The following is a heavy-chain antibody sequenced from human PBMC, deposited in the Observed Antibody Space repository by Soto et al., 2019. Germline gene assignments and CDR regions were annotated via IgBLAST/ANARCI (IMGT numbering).Heavy chain of an antibody. J-gene: IGHJ4*02. D-gene: IGHD3-3*01. Sequence: EVQLVESGGGLVQPGGSLRLACAASGFSFSSYCMYWVRQAPGKGLVWVSRINSDGSSTNYADSVKGRFTISRDNAKTPLYLQMNSLRAEDTAVYYCASDQFVLDSNHIGGIDYWGQGALVIVS. CDR3: ASDQFVLDSNHIGGIDY. V-gene: IGHV3-74*01. CDR1: GFSFSSYC. CDR2: INSDGSST.